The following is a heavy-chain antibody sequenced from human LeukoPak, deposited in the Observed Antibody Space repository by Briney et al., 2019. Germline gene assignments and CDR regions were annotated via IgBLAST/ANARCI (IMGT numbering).Heavy chain of an antibody. Sequence: RPGGSLRLSCAASGITFSDYHMSWIRQAPGKGLEWVSYISSSGGTISYADSVKGRFTISRDNAKNSLYLQMNSLRAEDTAVYYCARGPVSSSGFFGYWGQGTLVTVSS. J-gene: IGHJ4*02. CDR3: ARGPVSSSGFFGY. CDR2: ISSSGGTI. V-gene: IGHV3-11*01. CDR1: GITFSDYH. D-gene: IGHD6-19*01.